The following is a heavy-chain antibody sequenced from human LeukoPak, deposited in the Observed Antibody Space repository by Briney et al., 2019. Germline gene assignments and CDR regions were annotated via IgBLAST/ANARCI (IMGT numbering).Heavy chain of an antibody. V-gene: IGHV3-23*01. J-gene: IGHJ4*02. CDR1: GFSFSDYA. Sequence: GGSLRLSCAASGFSFSDYAMSWVRQAPGKGLEWVSSISGSGGSTHYADSVKGRFTISRDKTKNTLYLQMNSLRAEDTAVYYCAKSSYYDASGYYREYYFDYWGQGTLVTVSS. CDR3: AKSSYYDASGYYREYYFDY. CDR2: ISGSGGST. D-gene: IGHD3-22*01.